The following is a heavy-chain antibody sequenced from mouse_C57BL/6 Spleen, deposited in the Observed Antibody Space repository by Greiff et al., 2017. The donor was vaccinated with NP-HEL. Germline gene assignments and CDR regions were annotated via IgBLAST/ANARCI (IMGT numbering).Heavy chain of an antibody. Sequence: ESGPGLVKPSQSLSLTCSVTGYSITSGYYWNWIRQFPGNKLEWMGYISYDGSNNYNHSLNNRISITRSTSTPHFFLTLNSVTTEDTATYYCARTSYGNYDYWGHGTTLTVSS. CDR3: ARTSYGNYDY. CDR1: GYSITSGYY. D-gene: IGHD2-1*01. J-gene: IGHJ2*01. CDR2: ISYDGSN. V-gene: IGHV3-6*01.